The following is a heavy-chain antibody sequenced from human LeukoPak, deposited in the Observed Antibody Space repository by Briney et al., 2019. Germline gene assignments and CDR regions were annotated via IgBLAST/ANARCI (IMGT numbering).Heavy chain of an antibody. CDR3: TTDVGVPGIAAADAFDI. J-gene: IGHJ3*02. V-gene: IGHV3-15*01. Sequence: GGSLRLSCAASGFTFSNAGMSGVRQAPGKGLEWVGRIKSKTDGGTTDYAAPVKGRFTISRDDSKNTLYLQMNSLKTEDTAVYYCTTDVGVPGIAAADAFDIWGQGTMVTVSS. CDR2: IKSKTDGGTT. CDR1: GFTFSNAG. D-gene: IGHD6-13*01.